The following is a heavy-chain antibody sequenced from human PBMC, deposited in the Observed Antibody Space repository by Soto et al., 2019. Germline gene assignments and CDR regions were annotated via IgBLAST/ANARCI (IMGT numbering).Heavy chain of an antibody. CDR3: AKDKGITVAGAPYDY. CDR1: GFIFSSYA. V-gene: IGHV3-23*01. J-gene: IGHJ4*02. D-gene: IGHD6-19*01. Sequence: EVQLLESGGGLVQPGGSLRLSCAASGFIFSSYAMSWVRQAPGKGLEWVSAISGSGGSTYHADSVKGRFTISRDKSKNTLYLQMNSLRAEDTAVYYCAKDKGITVAGAPYDYWGQGTLVTVSS. CDR2: ISGSGGST.